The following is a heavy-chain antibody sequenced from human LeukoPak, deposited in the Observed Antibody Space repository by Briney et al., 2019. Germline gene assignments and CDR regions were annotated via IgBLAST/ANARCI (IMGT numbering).Heavy chain of an antibody. CDR3: AAGGVYSLLDH. Sequence: ASVKVSCKVSGDTLSELSMHWVRQAPGKGLEWMGGFDPEDGETIYAQKFQGRFTMTEDTSTDTAYMELRSLRSDDTAVYYCAAGGVYSLLDHWGQGTQVTASS. V-gene: IGHV1-24*01. J-gene: IGHJ4*02. D-gene: IGHD5/OR15-5a*01. CDR2: FDPEDGET. CDR1: GDTLSELS.